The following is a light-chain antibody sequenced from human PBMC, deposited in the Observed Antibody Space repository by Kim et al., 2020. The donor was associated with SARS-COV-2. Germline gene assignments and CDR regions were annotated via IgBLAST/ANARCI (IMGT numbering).Light chain of an antibody. CDR2: GKN. Sequence: LGQTVRTTCHGDSLRSYYASWYQQKPGQAPVLVIYGKNNRPSGIPDRFSGSSSGNTASLTITGAQAEDEADYYCNSRDSSGNHLVFGGGTQLTVL. J-gene: IGLJ2*01. V-gene: IGLV3-19*01. CDR3: NSRDSSGNHLV. CDR1: SLRSYY.